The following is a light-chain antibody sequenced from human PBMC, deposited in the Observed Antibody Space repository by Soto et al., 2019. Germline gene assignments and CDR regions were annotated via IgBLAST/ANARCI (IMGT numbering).Light chain of an antibody. CDR2: DAS. J-gene: IGKJ5*01. CDR3: QQYDILPIT. V-gene: IGKV1-33*01. Sequence: DIQMTQSPSSLFSSVGDRVTLTWQATQDINIYLNWYKQKPGKAPNLLSYDASNLEIGVPSRFSGSGSGTHFTFTISSLKTEDIGTYYCQQYDILPITFGRGTRLEIK. CDR1: QDINIY.